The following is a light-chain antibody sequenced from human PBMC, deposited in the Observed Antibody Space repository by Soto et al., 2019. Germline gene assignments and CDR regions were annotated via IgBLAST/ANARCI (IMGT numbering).Light chain of an antibody. J-gene: IGLJ1*01. Sequence: QSALTQPASVSGSPGQSITISCTGSSSDVGAYNFVSWYQQHPGQGPKLMIFDVSNRPSGVSSRFSGSKSGNSASLTISGQPAEDEDDYCCISYTTRSTLVFGAGTKVTVL. CDR1: SSDVGAYNF. CDR3: ISYTTRSTLV. V-gene: IGLV2-14*03. CDR2: DVS.